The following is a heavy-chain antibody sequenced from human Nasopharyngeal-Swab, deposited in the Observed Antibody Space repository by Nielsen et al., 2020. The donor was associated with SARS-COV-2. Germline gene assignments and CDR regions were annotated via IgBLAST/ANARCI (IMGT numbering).Heavy chain of an antibody. CDR1: GFTFSSYE. V-gene: IGHV3-48*03. Sequence: GESLKISCAASGFTFSSYEMNWVRQAPGKGLEWVSYISSSGSTIYYADSVKGRFTISRDNATNSLYLQMNSLRAEDTAVYYCARDYGDYERMQYYYYYGMDVWGQGTTVTVSS. CDR2: ISSSGSTI. J-gene: IGHJ6*02. CDR3: ARDYGDYERMQYYYYYGMDV. D-gene: IGHD4-17*01.